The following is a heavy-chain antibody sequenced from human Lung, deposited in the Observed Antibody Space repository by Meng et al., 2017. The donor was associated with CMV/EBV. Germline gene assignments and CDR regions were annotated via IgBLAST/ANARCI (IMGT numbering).Heavy chain of an antibody. Sequence: SCAASGFTFSSYAMSWVRQAPGKGLEWVSAISGSGGSTYYADSVKGRFTISRDNSKNTLYLQMNSLRAEDTAVYYCAKGIKKGSGSYYPYGMDVWGTGNXV. CDR2: ISGSGGST. J-gene: IGHJ6*04. D-gene: IGHD3-10*01. V-gene: IGHV3-23*01. CDR3: AKGIKKGSGSYYPYGMDV. CDR1: GFTFSSYA.